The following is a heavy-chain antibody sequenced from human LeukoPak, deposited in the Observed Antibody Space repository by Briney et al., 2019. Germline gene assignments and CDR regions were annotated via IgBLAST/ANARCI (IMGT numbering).Heavy chain of an antibody. V-gene: IGHV4-34*01. J-gene: IGHJ5*02. Sequence: SETLSLTCAGYGVSFSGYYWSWIRQPPRKGLEWIGEINHSGSTNYNPSLNSRVTISVDTSKNQFSLKLSSVTAGDTAVYYCARRLLEWFEKGFDAWGQGTLVTVSS. D-gene: IGHD3-3*01. CDR3: ARRLLEWFEKGFDA. CDR2: INHSGST. CDR1: GVSFSGYY.